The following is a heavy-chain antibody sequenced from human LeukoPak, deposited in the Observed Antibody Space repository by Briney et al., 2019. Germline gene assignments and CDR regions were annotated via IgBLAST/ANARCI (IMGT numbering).Heavy chain of an antibody. J-gene: IGHJ5*02. Sequence: PGGSLRLSCAASGSTFSIAWMNWVRQAPGKGLEWVSYISGIGSTIYYADSVKGRFTISRDNAKNSLYLQMHSLRAEDTAVYYCARYPSRYCTSTSCYLVHWGQGALVTVSS. D-gene: IGHD2-2*01. CDR3: ARYPSRYCTSTSCYLVH. CDR2: ISGIGSTI. V-gene: IGHV3-48*04. CDR1: GSTFSIAW.